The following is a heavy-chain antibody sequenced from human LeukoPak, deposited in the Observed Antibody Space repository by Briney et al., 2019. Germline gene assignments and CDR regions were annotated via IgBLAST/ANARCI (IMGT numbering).Heavy chain of an antibody. CDR2: INPSGGST. D-gene: IGHD5-12*01. V-gene: IGHV1-46*01. CDR1: GYTFTSYY. Sequence: ASVKVSCKASGYTFTSYYMHWVRQAPGQGLEWMGRINPSGGSTSYAQKFQGRVTMTRDTSTSTVYMELSSLRSEDTAVYYCAREHSSGYSGYGFDYWGQRTLVTVSS. CDR3: AREHSSGYSGYGFDY. J-gene: IGHJ4*02.